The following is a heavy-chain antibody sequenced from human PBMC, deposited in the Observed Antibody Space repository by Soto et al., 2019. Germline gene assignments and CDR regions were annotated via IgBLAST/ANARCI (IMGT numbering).Heavy chain of an antibody. CDR3: ARDCGVDYGNYVSPVDY. CDR1: GGTFSSFP. CDR2: IIPIFRTP. J-gene: IGHJ4*02. D-gene: IGHD4-17*01. V-gene: IGHV1-69*12. Sequence: QVQLVQSGAEVRKPGSSVKVSCKASGGTFSSFPISWVRQAPGLGLEWMGEIIPIFRTPTYAQKFQGRVTITADESTTTSYMELSSLRSEDTAVYFCARDCGVDYGNYVSPVDYWGQGTLITVSS.